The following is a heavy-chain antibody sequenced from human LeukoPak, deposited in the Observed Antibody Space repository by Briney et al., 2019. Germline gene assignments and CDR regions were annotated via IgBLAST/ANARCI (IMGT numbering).Heavy chain of an antibody. CDR2: IYYSGST. D-gene: IGHD3-16*01. Sequence: SETLSLTCTVSGGSISSYNWSWIRQPPGKGLEWIGYIYYSGSTNYNPSLKSRVTISVDTSKNQFSLKLSSVTAADTAVYYCARVGDGAYEDYWGQGTLVTVSS. CDR3: ARVGDGAYEDY. J-gene: IGHJ4*02. CDR1: GGSISSYN. V-gene: IGHV4-59*01.